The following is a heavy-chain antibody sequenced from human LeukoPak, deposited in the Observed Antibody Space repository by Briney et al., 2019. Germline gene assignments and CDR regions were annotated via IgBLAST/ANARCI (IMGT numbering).Heavy chain of an antibody. V-gene: IGHV3-7*01. CDR3: ARRNTVTTFYYFDY. CDR1: GFTFSSYW. J-gene: IGHJ4*02. Sequence: GGSLRLSGAASGFTFSSYWMSWVRQAPGKGLEWVANIKQDGSEKYYVDSVKGRFTISRDNAKNSLYLQMNSLRAEDTAVYYCARRNTVTTFYYFDYWGQGTLVTVSS. D-gene: IGHD4-11*01. CDR2: IKQDGSEK.